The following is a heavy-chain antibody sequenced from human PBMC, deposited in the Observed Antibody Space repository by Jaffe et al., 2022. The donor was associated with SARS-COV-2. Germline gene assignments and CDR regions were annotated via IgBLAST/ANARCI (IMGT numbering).Heavy chain of an antibody. D-gene: IGHD3-10*01. J-gene: IGHJ6*02. CDR1: GYTFTGYY. CDR2: INPNSGGT. CDR3: AFWAGDGSGSYSYYYYGMDV. Sequence: QVQLVQSGAEVKKPGASVKVSCKASGYTFTGYYMHWVRQAPGQGLEWMGWINPNSGGTNYAQKFQGRVTMTRDTSISTAYMELSRLRSDDTAVYYCAFWAGDGSGSYSYYYYGMDVWGQGTTVTVSS. V-gene: IGHV1-2*02.